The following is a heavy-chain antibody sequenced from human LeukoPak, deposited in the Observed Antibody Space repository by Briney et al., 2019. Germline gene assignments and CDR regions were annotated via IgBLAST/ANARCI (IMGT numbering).Heavy chain of an antibody. CDR2: ISYDGSNK. CDR3: AKGGGGYYDILTGE. D-gene: IGHD3-9*01. J-gene: IGHJ4*02. V-gene: IGHV3-30*18. Sequence: GGSLRLSCAASGFTFSSYGMHWVRQAPGKGLEWVAVISYDGSNKYYADSVKGRFTISRDNSKNTLYLQMNSLRAEDTAVYYCAKGGGGYYDILTGEWGQGTLVTVSS. CDR1: GFTFSSYG.